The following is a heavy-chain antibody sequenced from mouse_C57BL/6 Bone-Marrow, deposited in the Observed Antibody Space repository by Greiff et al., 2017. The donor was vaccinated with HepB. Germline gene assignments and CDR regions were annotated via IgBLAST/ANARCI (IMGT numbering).Heavy chain of an antibody. V-gene: IGHV5-17*01. D-gene: IGHD1-1*01. CDR2: ISSGSSTI. CDR1: GFTFSDYG. J-gene: IGHJ2*01. CDR3: ARDPYYYGSSQYYFDY. Sequence: EVKVVESGGGLVKPGGSLKLSCAASGFTFSDYGMHWVRQAPEKGLEWVAYISSGSSTIYYADTLKGRFTISRDNAKNTLFLQMTSLRSEDTAMYYCARDPYYYGSSQYYFDYWGQGTTLTVSS.